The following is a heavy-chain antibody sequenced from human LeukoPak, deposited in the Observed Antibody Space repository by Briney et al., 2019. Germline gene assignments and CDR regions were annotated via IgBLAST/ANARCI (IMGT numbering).Heavy chain of an antibody. Sequence: PGGSLRLSCAASGFTFSGYAMHWVRQAPGKGLEWVAVISYDGSNKYYADSVKGRFTISRDNSKNTLYLQMNSLRAEDTAVYYCARPTLTAVAGELDAFDIWGQGTMVTVSS. CDR1: GFTFSGYA. J-gene: IGHJ3*02. CDR2: ISYDGSNK. CDR3: ARPTLTAVAGELDAFDI. V-gene: IGHV3-30-3*01. D-gene: IGHD6-19*01.